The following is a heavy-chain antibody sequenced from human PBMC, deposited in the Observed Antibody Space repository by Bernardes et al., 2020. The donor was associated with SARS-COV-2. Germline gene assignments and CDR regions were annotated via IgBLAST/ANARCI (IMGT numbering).Heavy chain of an antibody. V-gene: IGHV3-21*06. CDR2: IIMDTGTI. D-gene: IGHD3-3*02. CDR3: ARATGTNCAERISDGRWFKP. CDR1: GFSLSDYG. J-gene: IGHJ5*02. Sequence: GGSLRLSCEASGFSLSDYGMNWVRQAPGKGLEWLSCIIMDTGTIHYADSVKGRFTISRDKFKNSLFLQMNVVRGEDTATYYCARATGTNCAERISDGRWFKPWGQGTLVTVS.